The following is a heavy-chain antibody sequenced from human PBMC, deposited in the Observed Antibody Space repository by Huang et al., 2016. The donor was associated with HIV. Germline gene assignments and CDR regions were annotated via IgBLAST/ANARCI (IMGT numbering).Heavy chain of an antibody. D-gene: IGHD3-16*01. Sequence: EEQLVESGGGLVQPGGSLRLSCAASGFSFSTYWMHWVRQAPGKGLVWGSLINSDGTTTNYADSVKGRFTISRDNAKNTLHLQMNSLRTEDTAIYYCARGLSFFGRWGQGTLVTVSS. CDR1: GFSFSTYW. J-gene: IGHJ4*02. CDR2: INSDGTTT. CDR3: ARGLSFFGR. V-gene: IGHV3-74*01.